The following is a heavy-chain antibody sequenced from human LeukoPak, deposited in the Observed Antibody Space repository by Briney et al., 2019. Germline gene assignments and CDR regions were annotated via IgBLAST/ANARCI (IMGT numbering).Heavy chain of an antibody. CDR2: IYYSGST. Sequence: PSETLSLTCTVSGGSISSSSYYWGWIRQPPGKGLEWIGSIYYSGSTYYNPSLKSRVTISVDTSKNQFSLKLSSVTAADTAVYYCASHSENYGSGSWLDYWGQGTLVTVSS. CDR1: GGSISSSSYY. V-gene: IGHV4-39*01. J-gene: IGHJ4*02. D-gene: IGHD3-10*01. CDR3: ASHSENYGSGSWLDY.